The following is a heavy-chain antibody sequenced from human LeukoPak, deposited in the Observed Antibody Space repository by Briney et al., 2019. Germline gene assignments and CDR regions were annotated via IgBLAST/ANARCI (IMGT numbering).Heavy chain of an antibody. CDR2: INPSGGST. CDR3: AREWRDSGSHFDY. V-gene: IGHV1-46*01. CDR1: GYAFTSYY. J-gene: IGHJ4*02. Sequence: EASVKVSCKASGYAFTSYYMHWVRQAPGQGFEWMGKINPSGGSTSYAQKFQGRVTMTRDTSTSTVYMELSSLRSEDTAVYYCAREWRDSGSHFDYWGQGTLVTVSS. D-gene: IGHD1-26*01.